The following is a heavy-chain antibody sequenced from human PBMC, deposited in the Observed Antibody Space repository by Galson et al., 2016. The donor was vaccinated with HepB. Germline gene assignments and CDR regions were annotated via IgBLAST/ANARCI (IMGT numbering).Heavy chain of an antibody. CDR1: GYSFSNYW. CDR3: ARLLYNWNERGTDGYGMDV. CDR2: IYPGDSDT. J-gene: IGHJ6*02. D-gene: IGHD1-20*01. Sequence: QSGAEVKKPGESLKISCKGSGYSFSNYWIGWVRQMPGKGLEWMGIIYPGDSDTRYSPSFQGQVTISADKSISTAYLQWSSLKASDTAMYYGARLLYNWNERGTDGYGMDVWGQGTTVTVSS. V-gene: IGHV5-51*01.